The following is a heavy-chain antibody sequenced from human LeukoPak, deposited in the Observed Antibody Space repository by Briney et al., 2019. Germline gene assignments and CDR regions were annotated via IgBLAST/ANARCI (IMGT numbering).Heavy chain of an antibody. J-gene: IGHJ4*02. CDR2: IIPIFGTT. Sequence: GASVKVSCKASGGTFNSYAISWVRQAPGQGLEWMGGIIPIFGTTNYARKFRGRVTLTADKSTRTAYMELSRLRSDDTAVYYCARDAGYCSSTSCYALDYWGQGTLVTVSS. CDR3: ARDAGYCSSTSCYALDY. V-gene: IGHV1-69*06. D-gene: IGHD2-2*01. CDR1: GGTFNSYA.